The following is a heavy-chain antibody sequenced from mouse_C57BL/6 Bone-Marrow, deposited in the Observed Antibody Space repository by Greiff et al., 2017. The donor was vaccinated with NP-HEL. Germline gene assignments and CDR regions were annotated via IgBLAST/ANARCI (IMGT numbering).Heavy chain of an antibody. Sequence: EVKLMESGGDLVKPGGSLKLSCAASGFTFSSYGMSWVRQTPDKRLEWVATLSSGGSYTYYPDSVKGRFTISRDNAKNTLYLQMSSLKSEDTAMYYCARHSKLYAMDYWGQGTSVTVSS. CDR1: GFTFSSYG. CDR3: ARHSKLYAMDY. CDR2: LSSGGSYT. J-gene: IGHJ4*01. D-gene: IGHD1-3*01. V-gene: IGHV5-6*01.